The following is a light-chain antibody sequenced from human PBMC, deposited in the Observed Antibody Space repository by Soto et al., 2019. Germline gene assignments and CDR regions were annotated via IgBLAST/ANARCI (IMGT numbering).Light chain of an antibody. CDR3: QHYNSYSEA. Sequence: DIQMTQSPSTLSASVRDRVTITCRASQSIGSWLAWYQQKPGRAPNLLIYTASKLQSGVPSRFSGSGSGTEFTLTISSLQPDDFATYYCQHYNSYSEAFGQGTKVDIK. CDR2: TAS. V-gene: IGKV1-5*03. J-gene: IGKJ1*01. CDR1: QSIGSW.